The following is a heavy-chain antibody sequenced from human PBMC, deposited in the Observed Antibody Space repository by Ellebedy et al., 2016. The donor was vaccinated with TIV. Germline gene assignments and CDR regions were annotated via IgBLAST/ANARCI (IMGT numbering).Heavy chain of an antibody. J-gene: IGHJ4*02. CDR3: VKIIQLWEYDY. CDR1: GFTFSSYA. V-gene: IGHV3-64D*06. CDR2: ISSNGGST. Sequence: GESLKISXSASGFTFSSYAMHWVRQAPGKGLEYVSAISSNGGSTYYADSVKGRFTISRDNSKNTLYLQMSSLRAEDTAVYYCVKIIQLWEYDYWGQGTLVTVSS. D-gene: IGHD5-18*01.